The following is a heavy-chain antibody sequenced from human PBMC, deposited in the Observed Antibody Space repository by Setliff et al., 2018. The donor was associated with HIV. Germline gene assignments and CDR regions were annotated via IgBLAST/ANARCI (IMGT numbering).Heavy chain of an antibody. CDR2: IYTSGTT. J-gene: IGHJ4*02. CDR3: ARSVPRYCSGGSCYPPLFDY. V-gene: IGHV4-61*02. D-gene: IGHD2-15*01. Sequence: SETLSLTCTVSGDSISSGSYYWSWIRQPAGKGLEWIGRIYTSGTTYYNPSLKSRVTISVDTSKNQFSLKLSSVTAADTAVYYCARSVPRYCSGGSCYPPLFDYWGQGTLVTAPQ. CDR1: GDSISSGSYY.